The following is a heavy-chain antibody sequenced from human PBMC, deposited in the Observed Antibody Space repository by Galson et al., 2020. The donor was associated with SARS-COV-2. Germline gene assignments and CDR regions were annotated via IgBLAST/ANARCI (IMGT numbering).Heavy chain of an antibody. D-gene: IGHD6-19*01. CDR2: IYYSGST. CDR3: ARIIAVAIKYYFDY. Sequence: SETLSLTCTVSGGSISSSSYYWGWIRQPPGKGLEWIGSIYYSGSTYYNPSLTSRVTISVDTSKNQFSLKLSSVTAADTAVYYCARIIAVAIKYYFDYWGQGTLVTVSS. CDR1: GGSISSSSYY. V-gene: IGHV4-39*01. J-gene: IGHJ4*02.